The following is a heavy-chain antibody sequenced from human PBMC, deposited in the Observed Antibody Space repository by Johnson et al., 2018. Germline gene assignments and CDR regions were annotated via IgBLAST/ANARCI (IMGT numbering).Heavy chain of an antibody. CDR1: GFTFSDSV. V-gene: IGHV3-30*09. CDR2: ISLDGSNK. J-gene: IGHJ3*02. Sequence: QVQLVESGGGVVQPGTSLRLSCATSGFTFSDSVMHWVRQAPGKGLEWVAGISLDGSNKHYTDSVKGRFAISRDNSENSGYLLMNSLTAEDTAVYYCAREGYSSGRAGLFDIWGQGTMVTVSS. D-gene: IGHD6-19*01. CDR3: AREGYSSGRAGLFDI.